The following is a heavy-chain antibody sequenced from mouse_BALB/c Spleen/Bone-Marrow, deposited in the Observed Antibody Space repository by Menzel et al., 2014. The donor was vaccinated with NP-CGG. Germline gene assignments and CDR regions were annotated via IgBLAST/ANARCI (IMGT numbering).Heavy chain of an antibody. CDR1: GFAFSRYD. CDR2: ITNGGDNT. CDR3: VRHKNYYAMDY. Sequence: EVKVVESGGGLVKPGGSLKLSCAASGFAFSRYDMSWVGQTPEKRLEWVAYITNGGDNTYYPDTVKGRFTISRDNAKNTLYLQMSSLKSEDTAMYYCVRHKNYYAMDYWGQGTSVTVSS. V-gene: IGHV5-12-1*01. J-gene: IGHJ4*01.